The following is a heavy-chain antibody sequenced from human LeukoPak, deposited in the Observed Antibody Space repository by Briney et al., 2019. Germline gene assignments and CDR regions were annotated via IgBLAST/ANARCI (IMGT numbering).Heavy chain of an antibody. CDR3: AGSIRRFYYYYGMDV. D-gene: IGHD3-3*01. CDR1: GFTFSSYA. V-gene: IGHV3-30-3*01. Sequence: GGSLRLSCAASGFTFSSYAMHWVRQAPGKGLEWVAVISYDGSNKYYADSVKGRFTISRDNSKNTLYLQMNSLRAEDTAVYYCAGSIRRFYYYYGMDVWGQGTTVTVSS. J-gene: IGHJ6*02. CDR2: ISYDGSNK.